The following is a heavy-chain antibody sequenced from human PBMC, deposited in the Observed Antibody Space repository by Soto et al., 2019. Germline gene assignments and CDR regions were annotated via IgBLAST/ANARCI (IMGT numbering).Heavy chain of an antibody. J-gene: IGHJ5*02. CDR2: IWYDGSNK. CDR1: GFTFSSYG. V-gene: IGHV3-33*01. Sequence: QVQLVESGGGVVQPGRSLRLSCAASGFTFSSYGMHWVRQAPGKGLEWVAVIWYDGSNKYYADSVKGRFTISRDNSKNTLYVEMNGVRAEDTAVYYWAGDRGNWFDPWGQGTLVTVSS. D-gene: IGHD3-16*01. CDR3: AGDRGNWFDP.